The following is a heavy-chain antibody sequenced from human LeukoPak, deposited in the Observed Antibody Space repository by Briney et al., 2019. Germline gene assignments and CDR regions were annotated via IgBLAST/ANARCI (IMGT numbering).Heavy chain of an antibody. V-gene: IGHV4-4*09. J-gene: IGHJ4*02. CDR2: IYTSGST. D-gene: IGHD3-3*01. Sequence: SETLSLTCTVSGGSVSSYYWSWIRQPPGKGLEWIGYIYTSGSTNYNPSLKSRVTISVDTSKNQFSLKLSSVTAADTAVYYCARHITNYDFWSGYYTGPLDYWGQGTLVTVSS. CDR3: ARHITNYDFWSGYYTGPLDY. CDR1: GGSVSSYY.